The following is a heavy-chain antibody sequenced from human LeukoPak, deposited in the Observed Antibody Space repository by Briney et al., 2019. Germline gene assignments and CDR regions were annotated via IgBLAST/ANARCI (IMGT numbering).Heavy chain of an antibody. Sequence: PGGSLRLSCAASGFTFSDYILDWVRQAPGKGLEWVGPIRRGANSYTTEYAASVKGRFTISRDDSKNSLYLHMNSLKTEDTAVYHCSRDGGEGGNSAFDIWGQGTMVTVSS. CDR2: IRRGANSYTT. CDR3: SRDGGEGGNSAFDI. D-gene: IGHD3-16*01. J-gene: IGHJ3*02. V-gene: IGHV3-72*01. CDR1: GFTFSDYI.